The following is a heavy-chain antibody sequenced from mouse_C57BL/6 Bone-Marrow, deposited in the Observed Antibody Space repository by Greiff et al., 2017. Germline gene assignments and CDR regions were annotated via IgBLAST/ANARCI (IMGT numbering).Heavy chain of an antibody. CDR3: TTNYGSDD. D-gene: IGHD1-1*01. Sequence: EVQLQQSGAELVRPGASVKLSCTASGFNIKDDYMHWVKQRPEQGLEWIGWLDPENGDTEYASKFQGKATITADTSSNTAYLQLSSLTSEDTAVYYCTTNYGSDDWGQGTTLTVSS. V-gene: IGHV14-4*01. CDR1: GFNIKDDY. J-gene: IGHJ2*01. CDR2: LDPENGDT.